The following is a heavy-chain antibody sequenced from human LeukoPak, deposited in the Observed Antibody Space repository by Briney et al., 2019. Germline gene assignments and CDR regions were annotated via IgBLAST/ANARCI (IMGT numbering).Heavy chain of an antibody. CDR3: ANYDYVWGSHRHFEY. V-gene: IGHV3-23*01. CDR2: ISAREGAT. CDR1: GLTFSAYS. Sequence: GGSLRLSCTVSGLTFSAYSLIWVRQAPQKGLEWVSVISAREGATYYADSVRGRSTISRDNSRNTVYLQINSLRAEDTAVYYCANYDYVWGSHRHFEYWGQGTLVTVSS. J-gene: IGHJ4*02. D-gene: IGHD3-16*02.